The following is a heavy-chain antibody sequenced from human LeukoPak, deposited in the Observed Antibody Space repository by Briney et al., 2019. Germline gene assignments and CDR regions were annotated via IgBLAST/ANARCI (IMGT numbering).Heavy chain of an antibody. CDR2: ISYDGSNK. Sequence: PGGSLRLSCAASGFTFSSYAMHWVRQAPGKGLEWVAVISYDGSNKYYADSVKGRFTISRDNSKNTLYLQMNSLRAEDTAVYYCARDTVKYCSSTSCSYYFDYWGQGTLVTVSS. CDR1: GFTFSSYA. J-gene: IGHJ4*02. CDR3: ARDTVKYCSSTSCSYYFDY. V-gene: IGHV3-30*04. D-gene: IGHD2-2*01.